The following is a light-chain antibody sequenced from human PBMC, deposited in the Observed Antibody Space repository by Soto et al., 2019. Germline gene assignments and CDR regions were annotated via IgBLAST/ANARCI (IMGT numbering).Light chain of an antibody. CDR1: QSISNY. J-gene: IGKJ1*01. V-gene: IGKV1-39*01. CDR2: GAS. Sequence: DIQMTQSPSYLSASVGDRVTITCRASQSISNYLNWYQQKPGKAPKLLIYGASSLQSGVPSRFSGSGSGTDFTLTISSLQPEDFASYYCQQSYGSLTWTFGQGTKVEI. CDR3: QQSYGSLTWT.